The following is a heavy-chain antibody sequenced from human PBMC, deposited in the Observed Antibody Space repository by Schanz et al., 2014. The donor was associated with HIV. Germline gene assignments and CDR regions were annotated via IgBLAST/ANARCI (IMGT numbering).Heavy chain of an antibody. CDR3: ARSSDYYYGMDV. J-gene: IGHJ6*02. V-gene: IGHV3-21*01. CDR1: GFTFSSHN. Sequence: VKLVESGGGLVQPGRSLRLSCAASGFTFSSHNINWVRQAPGKGLAWVSSISTGSSYIYYADSVKGRFTISRDNAKNSLYLQMNSLRAEDTAVYYCARSSDYYYGMDVWGQGTTVTVSS. CDR2: ISTGSSYI.